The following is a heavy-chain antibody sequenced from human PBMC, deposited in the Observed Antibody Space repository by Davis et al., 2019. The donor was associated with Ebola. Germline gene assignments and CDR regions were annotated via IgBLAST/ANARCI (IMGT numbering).Heavy chain of an antibody. Sequence: GESLKISCAASGFTFSSYGIHWVRQAPGKGLEWVAVISYDGSNKYYADSVKGRFTISRDNAKNSLYLQMNSLRAEDTAVYYCAREVRFLEWLIAKYYFDYWGQGTLVTVSS. V-gene: IGHV3-30*03. CDR3: AREVRFLEWLIAKYYFDY. CDR2: ISYDGSNK. J-gene: IGHJ4*02. CDR1: GFTFSSYG. D-gene: IGHD3-3*01.